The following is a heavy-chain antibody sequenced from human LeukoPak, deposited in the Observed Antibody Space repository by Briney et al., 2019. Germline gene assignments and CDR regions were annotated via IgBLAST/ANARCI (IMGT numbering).Heavy chain of an antibody. Sequence: GRSLRLSCAASGFAFSSYGMHWVRQAPGKGLEWVADIWYDGSHKYYADSVKGRFTISRDNSKNTLHLQMNSLRAEDTAVYYCARDLLLWFGELSGDSDYWGQGTLVTVSS. CDR1: GFAFSSYG. CDR3: ARDLLLWFGELSGDSDY. CDR2: IWYDGSHK. J-gene: IGHJ4*02. V-gene: IGHV3-33*01. D-gene: IGHD3-10*01.